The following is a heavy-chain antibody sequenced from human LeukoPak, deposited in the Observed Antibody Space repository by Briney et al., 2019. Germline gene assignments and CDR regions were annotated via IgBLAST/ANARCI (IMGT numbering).Heavy chain of an antibody. J-gene: IGHJ4*02. Sequence: ASVKVSCKASGYTFTSYGISWVRQAPGKGLEWMGGFDPEDGETIYAQKFQGRVTMTEDTSTDTAYMELSSLRSEDTAVYYCATYKFAAVAVNFDYWGQGTLVTVSS. CDR2: FDPEDGET. CDR3: ATYKFAAVAVNFDY. V-gene: IGHV1-24*01. D-gene: IGHD6-19*01. CDR1: GYTFTSYG.